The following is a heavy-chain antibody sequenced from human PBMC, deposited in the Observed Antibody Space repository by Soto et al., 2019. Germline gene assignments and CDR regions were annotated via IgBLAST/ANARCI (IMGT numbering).Heavy chain of an antibody. Sequence: GGSLRLSCAASGFTFSSYSMNWVRQAPGKGLEWVSDICCSRSTIYYADSVKGRFTISRDNAKNTLYLQMNSLRAEDTAVYYCARDDCSGSSCSIFDYWGQGTLVTVSS. J-gene: IGHJ4*02. CDR2: ICCSRSTI. D-gene: IGHD2-15*01. CDR1: GFTFSSYS. V-gene: IGHV3-48*01. CDR3: ARDDCSGSSCSIFDY.